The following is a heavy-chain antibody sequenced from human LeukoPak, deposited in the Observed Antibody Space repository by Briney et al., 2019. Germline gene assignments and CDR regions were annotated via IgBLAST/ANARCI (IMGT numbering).Heavy chain of an antibody. CDR2: ISGSGGST. V-gene: IGHV3-23*01. D-gene: IGHD6-13*01. J-gene: IGHJ4*02. CDR1: GFTFSSYA. Sequence: GGSLRLSCAASGFTFSSYAMSWVRQAPGKGLEWVSAISGSGGSTYYAESVKGRFTISRDNSKNTLYLQMNSLRAEDTAVYYCAKDSSSWYTHFDYWGQGTLVTVSS. CDR3: AKDSSSWYTHFDY.